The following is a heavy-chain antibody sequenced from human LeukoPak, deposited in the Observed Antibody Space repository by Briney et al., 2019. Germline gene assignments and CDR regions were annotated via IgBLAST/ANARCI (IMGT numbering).Heavy chain of an antibody. CDR1: GGSISSGGYY. D-gene: IGHD3-3*01. Sequence: PSETLSLTCAVSGGSISSGGYYRSWLRQPPGKGLEWIGYIYPSGSTDYNPSLKSRVTISLDTSENQFSLKLTSVTAADSAVYFCARLFDFWNYFYMDVWGKGITVADSS. V-gene: IGHV4-61*08. CDR2: IYPSGST. CDR3: ARLFDFWNYFYMDV. J-gene: IGHJ6*03.